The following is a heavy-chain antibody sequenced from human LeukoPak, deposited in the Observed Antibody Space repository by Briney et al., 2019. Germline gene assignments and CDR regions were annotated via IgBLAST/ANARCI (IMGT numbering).Heavy chain of an antibody. V-gene: IGHV3-15*01. CDR1: GFTFSNDW. D-gene: IGHD1-26*01. CDR3: AKEGLLVGATNIGLSPEYFQH. J-gene: IGHJ1*01. Sequence: GGSLRLSCAASGFTFSNDWMSWVRQAPGKGLEWVGRIKSKTDGGTTDYAAPVKGRFTISRDDSKNTLYLQMNSLKTEDTAVYYCAKEGLLVGATNIGLSPEYFQHWGQGTLVTVSS. CDR2: IKSKTDGGTT.